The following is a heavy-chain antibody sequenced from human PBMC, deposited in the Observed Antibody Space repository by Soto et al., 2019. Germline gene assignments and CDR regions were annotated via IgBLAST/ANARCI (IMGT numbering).Heavy chain of an antibody. J-gene: IGHJ6*01. V-gene: IGHV3-23*01. D-gene: IGHD2-2*01. CDR2: VCGNENRT. CDR1: GFTFSSYT. Sequence: EVQLLESGGGFVQPGGSLRLSCIASGFTFSSYTMNWVRQAPGKGLEWVSSVCGNENRTFHADSVKGRFTISRDNSKNPLYLQMNSLRAGDTAIYSCEKGGWYSCYGAMDVWGQGCTFTVCS. CDR3: EKGGWYSCYGAMDV.